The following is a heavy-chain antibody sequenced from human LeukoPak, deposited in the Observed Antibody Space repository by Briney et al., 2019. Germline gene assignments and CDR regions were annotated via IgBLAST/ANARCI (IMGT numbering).Heavy chain of an antibody. J-gene: IGHJ4*02. CDR1: GFTFSSYA. CDR2: ISGSAGST. V-gene: IGHV3-23*01. D-gene: IGHD1-26*01. CDR3: AKGGAQGY. Sequence: GGSLRLSCTASGFTFSSYAMSWVRQAPGKGLEWVSAISGSAGSTYYADSVKGRFTISRDNSKSTLYLQMDSLRAEDTAVYHCAKGGAQGYWGQGTLVTVSS.